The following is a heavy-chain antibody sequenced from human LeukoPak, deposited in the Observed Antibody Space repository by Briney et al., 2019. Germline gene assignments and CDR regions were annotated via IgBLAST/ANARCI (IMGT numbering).Heavy chain of an antibody. V-gene: IGHV4-39*01. CDR2: MYYSGIT. D-gene: IGHD1-26*01. Sequence: SETLFLTCTVSGGSISSNDFHWGWIRQPPGKGLQWIGSMYYSGITYYNPSLKSRVTISVDTSNNQFSLKLSSVTAADTAVYYCARARIVGATLDYWGQGTLVTVSS. CDR1: GGSISSNDFH. CDR3: ARARIVGATLDY. J-gene: IGHJ4*02.